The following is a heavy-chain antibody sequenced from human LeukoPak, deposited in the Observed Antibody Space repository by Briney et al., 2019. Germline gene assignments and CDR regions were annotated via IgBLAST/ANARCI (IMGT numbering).Heavy chain of an antibody. D-gene: IGHD2-15*01. CDR2: INQSGST. CDR3: SRGQTWYPFGMDV. Sequence: SETLSLTCAVYGGSFSGYYWSWIRQPPGQGLEWIGEINQSGSTNYNPSLERRVTMSVDTSNNQLSLKLTSVTAADTAVYYCSRGQTWYPFGMDVWGQGTTVTVSS. CDR1: GGSFSGYY. V-gene: IGHV4-34*01. J-gene: IGHJ6*02.